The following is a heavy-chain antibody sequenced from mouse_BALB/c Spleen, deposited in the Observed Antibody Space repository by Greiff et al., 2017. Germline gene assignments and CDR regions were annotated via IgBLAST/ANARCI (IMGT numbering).Heavy chain of an antibody. CDR1: GYTFPSYW. V-gene: IGHV1-87*01. Sequence: VQLQESGAELARPGASVKLSCKASGYTFPSYWMQWVKQRPGQGLEWIGAIYPGDGDTRYTQKFKGKATLTADKSSSTAYMQLSSLAPEDSAVYYCARAGYAMDYWGQGTSVTVSS. CDR3: ARAGYAMDY. CDR2: IYPGDGDT. J-gene: IGHJ4*01.